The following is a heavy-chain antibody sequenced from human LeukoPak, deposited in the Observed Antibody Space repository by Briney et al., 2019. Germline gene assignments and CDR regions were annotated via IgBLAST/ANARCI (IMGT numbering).Heavy chain of an antibody. J-gene: IGHJ4*02. D-gene: IGHD3-22*01. Sequence: MPGGSLRLSCAASGFTFSDAWMSWVRQAPGKELEWVGRIKSKRDGGTIDYAAPVKGRFTISRDDSKNTLYLQMNSLKTEDTAVYYCTTAAMLSDSSGYYYNHFDYWGQGTLVTVSS. CDR3: TTAAMLSDSSGYYYNHFDY. CDR1: GFTFSDAW. CDR2: IKSKRDGGTI. V-gene: IGHV3-15*01.